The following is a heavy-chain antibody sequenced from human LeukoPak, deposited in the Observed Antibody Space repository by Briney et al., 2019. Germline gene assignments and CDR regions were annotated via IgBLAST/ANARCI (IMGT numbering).Heavy chain of an antibody. CDR1: GGSFSGYY. D-gene: IGHD3-9*01. V-gene: IGHV4-34*01. J-gene: IGHJ4*02. CDR2: INHSGST. CDR3: ARQHYDILTGPHPHFDS. Sequence: SETLSLTCAVYGGSFSGYYWSWIRQPPGKGLEWIGEINHSGSTNYNPSLKSRVTISVDTSKNQFFLKLSSVTAADTAVYYCARQHYDILTGPHPHFDSWGQGTLVTVSS.